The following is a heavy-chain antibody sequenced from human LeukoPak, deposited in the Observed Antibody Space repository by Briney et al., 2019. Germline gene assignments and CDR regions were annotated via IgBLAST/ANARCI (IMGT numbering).Heavy chain of an antibody. V-gene: IGHV3-74*01. CDR2: INSDGSST. J-gene: IGHJ5*02. CDR3: ERGLHTQT. Sequence: PGGSLRLSCAASGFTFSSYCMIGVRQAPGKGLEWVSRINSDGSSTSYADSVKGRFTISRDNAKNTLYLQINSLRAEDTAVYYCERGLHTQTWGQGTLVTVSS. D-gene: IGHD5-18*01. CDR1: GFTFSSYC.